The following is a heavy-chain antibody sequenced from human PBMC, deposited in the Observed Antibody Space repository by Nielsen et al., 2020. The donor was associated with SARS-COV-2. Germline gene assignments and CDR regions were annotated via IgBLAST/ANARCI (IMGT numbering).Heavy chain of an antibody. D-gene: IGHD3-22*01. V-gene: IGHV3-7*03. CDR2: IKQDGSEK. J-gene: IGHJ3*02. CDR3: ARGEYYDSSGYSPNDAFDI. Sequence: WISQPRGEVLAWVANIKQDGSEKYYVDSVKGRFTISRDNAKNSLYLQMNSLRAEDTAVYYCARGEYYDSSGYSPNDAFDIWGQGTMVTVSS.